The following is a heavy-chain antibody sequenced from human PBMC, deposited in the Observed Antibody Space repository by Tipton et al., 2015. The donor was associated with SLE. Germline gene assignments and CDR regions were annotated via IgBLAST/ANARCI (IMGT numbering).Heavy chain of an antibody. CDR3: ARSHRITIFGVVTPDAFDI. Sequence: TLSLTCAVYGGSFSGYYWSWIRQPPGKGLEWIGEINHSRSTNYNPSLKSRVTISVDTSKNQFSLKLSSVTAADTAVYYCARSHRITIFGVVTPDAFDIWGQGTMVTVSS. J-gene: IGHJ3*02. CDR1: GGSFSGYY. V-gene: IGHV4-34*09. D-gene: IGHD3-3*01. CDR2: INHSRST.